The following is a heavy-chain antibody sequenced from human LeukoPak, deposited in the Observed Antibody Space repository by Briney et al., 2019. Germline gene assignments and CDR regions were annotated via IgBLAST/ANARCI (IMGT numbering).Heavy chain of an antibody. CDR2: IYYSGST. J-gene: IGHJ4*02. CDR1: GGSISSSSYY. D-gene: IGHD4-17*01. CDR3: ARVGYGDHAFDY. Sequence: SETLSLTCTVSGGSISSSSYYWGWIRQPPGKGLEWIGSIYYSGSTYYNPSLKSRVTISVDTSKNQFSLKLSSVTAADTAVYYCARVGYGDHAFDYWGQGTLVTVSS. V-gene: IGHV4-39*01.